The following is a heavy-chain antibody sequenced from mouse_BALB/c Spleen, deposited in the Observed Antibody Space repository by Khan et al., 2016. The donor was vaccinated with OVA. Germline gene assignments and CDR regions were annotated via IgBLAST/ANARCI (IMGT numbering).Heavy chain of an antibody. D-gene: IGHD2-3*01. CDR2: INPDNAGT. Sequence: VQLQQSGPELVEPGASVRMSCKASGYTFSNYVMHWVKQKPGQGLEWIGYINPDNAGTRYNEKFKGKVTLTSDISSTTAYMEISSLTSEDSAVFECASDASGLDFAFPYWGQGTLVTVSA. CDR3: ASDASGLDFAFPY. J-gene: IGHJ3*01. CDR1: GYTFSNYV. V-gene: IGHV1S136*01.